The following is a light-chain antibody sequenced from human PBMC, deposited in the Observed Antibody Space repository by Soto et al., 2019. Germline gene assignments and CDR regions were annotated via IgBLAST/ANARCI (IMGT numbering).Light chain of an antibody. CDR3: SSYTSGSTLLV. J-gene: IGLJ2*01. Sequence: ALTQPASVSGSPGQSITISCTGSSSDVGGYNYVSWYQQHPGKAPKLMIYEVTNRPSGVSNRFSGSKSGNTASLTISGLQAEDEADYYCSSYTSGSTLLVFGGGTKLTVL. CDR1: SSDVGGYNY. V-gene: IGLV2-14*01. CDR2: EVT.